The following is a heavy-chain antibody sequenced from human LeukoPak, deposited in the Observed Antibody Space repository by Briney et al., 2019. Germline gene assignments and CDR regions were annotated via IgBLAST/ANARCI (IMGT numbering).Heavy chain of an antibody. J-gene: IGHJ4*02. D-gene: IGHD3-3*01. V-gene: IGHV4-59*12. CDR2: IYYTGST. CDR3: AREITIFGVVITYFDY. CDR1: GGSISSFY. Sequence: PSETLSLTCTVSGGSISSFYWNWIRQAPGKGLEWIGYIYYTGSTNYNPSLKSRVTMSVDTSKNQFSLKLSSVTAADTAVYYCAREITIFGVVITYFDYWGQGTLVTVSS.